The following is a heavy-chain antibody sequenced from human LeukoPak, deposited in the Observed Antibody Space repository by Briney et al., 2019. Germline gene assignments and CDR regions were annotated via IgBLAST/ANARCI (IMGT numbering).Heavy chain of an antibody. V-gene: IGHV1-69*13. Sequence: SVKVSCKASGGTFSSYAISWVRQAPGQGLEWMGGIIPIFGTANYAQKFQGRVTITADESTSTAYMELSSLRSEDTAVYYCATRLSYDSSGYYSGCFDYWGQGTLVTVSS. J-gene: IGHJ4*02. D-gene: IGHD3-22*01. CDR2: IIPIFGTA. CDR3: ATRLSYDSSGYYSGCFDY. CDR1: GGTFSSYA.